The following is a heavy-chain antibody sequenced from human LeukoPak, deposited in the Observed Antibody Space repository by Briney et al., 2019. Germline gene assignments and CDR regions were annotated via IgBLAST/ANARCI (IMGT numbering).Heavy chain of an antibody. Sequence: GGSLRLSCAASGFTFSSYAMSWVRQAPGKGLEWVSAISGSGGSTYYADSVKGRFTISRDNSKNTLYLQMNSLRAEDTAVYYCAKDYCSSTSCYTPEFWFDPRGQGTLVTVSS. CDR2: ISGSGGST. CDR1: GFTFSSYA. CDR3: AKDYCSSTSCYTPEFWFDP. V-gene: IGHV3-23*01. J-gene: IGHJ5*02. D-gene: IGHD2-2*02.